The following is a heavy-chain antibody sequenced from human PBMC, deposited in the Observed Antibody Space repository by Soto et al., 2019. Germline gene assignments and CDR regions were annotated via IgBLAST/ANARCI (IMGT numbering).Heavy chain of an antibody. J-gene: IGHJ4*02. V-gene: IGHV2-5*02. CDR1: GLSLTTSGVG. CDR3: AHRGVGYNWDDGDFEY. CDR2: IYWDNDR. D-gene: IGHD1-20*01. Sequence: QITLKESGPTLVKPTQTLTLTCTFSGLSLTTSGVGVGWIRQPPGEALESLALIYWDNDRRYNTSLRSRLAINKDTTKKQVVLTMTNVDPVDTGTYYCAHRGVGYNWDDGDFEYWGPGTLVTVSS.